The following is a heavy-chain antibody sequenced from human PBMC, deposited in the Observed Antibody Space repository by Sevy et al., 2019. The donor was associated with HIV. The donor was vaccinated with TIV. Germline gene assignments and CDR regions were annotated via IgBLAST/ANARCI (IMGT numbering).Heavy chain of an antibody. V-gene: IGHV3-48*02. J-gene: IGHJ5*01. CDR3: ARDDTASYLPLS. D-gene: IGHD3-10*01. CDR1: GFTFSDYS. CDR2: ISRSGTTR. Sequence: GGSLRLSCAASGFTFSDYSLNWVRQAPGKGLEWVSYISRSGTTRHYADSVRGRFTISRDDAKNSLYLQMSSLRDVDRVINYCARDDTASYLPLSWGHGTLVTVSA.